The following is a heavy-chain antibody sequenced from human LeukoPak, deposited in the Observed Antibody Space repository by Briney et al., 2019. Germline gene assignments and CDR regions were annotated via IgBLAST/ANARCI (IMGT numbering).Heavy chain of an antibody. V-gene: IGHV4-59*01. J-gene: IGHJ4*02. Sequence: PSETLSLTCTVSGGSISNYYWSWIRQPPGKGLEWIGYIYYSGSTNYNPSLKSRVTISVDTSKNQFSLKLSSVTAADTAVYYCAAGTRVYYYDSSGYHYWGQGTLVTVSS. CDR3: AAGTRVYYYDSSGYHY. D-gene: IGHD3-22*01. CDR1: GGSISNYY. CDR2: IYYSGST.